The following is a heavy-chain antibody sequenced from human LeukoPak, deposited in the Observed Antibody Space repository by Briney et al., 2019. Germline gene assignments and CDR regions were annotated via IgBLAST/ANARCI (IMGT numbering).Heavy chain of an antibody. CDR1: GGSISSSDYY. CDR2: IYYSGST. V-gene: IGHV4-39*07. D-gene: IGHD2-15*01. J-gene: IGHJ4*02. CDR3: ATRGCSGGTCYLDY. Sequence: SETLSLTCTVSGGSISSSDYYWGWIRQAPGKGLEWIGSIYYSGSTNYNPSLKSRVTISVDTSKNQFSLKLSSVTAADTAVYYCATRGCSGGTCYLDYWGQGTLVTVSS.